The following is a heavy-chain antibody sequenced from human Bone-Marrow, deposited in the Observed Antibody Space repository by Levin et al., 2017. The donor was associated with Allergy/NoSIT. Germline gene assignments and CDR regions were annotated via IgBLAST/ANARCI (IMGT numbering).Heavy chain of an antibody. Sequence: GESLKISCKASGYTFTDYFIHWVRLAPGQGLEWMGWINPNSGDTDSSQNFQGTVTMTRDTSISTAYMEVTSLTSNDTALYCCARISSAAFDMWGQGTVVTVSS. CDR3: ARISSAAFDM. J-gene: IGHJ3*02. CDR2: INPNSGDT. CDR1: GYTFTDYF. V-gene: IGHV1-2*02. D-gene: IGHD6-19*01.